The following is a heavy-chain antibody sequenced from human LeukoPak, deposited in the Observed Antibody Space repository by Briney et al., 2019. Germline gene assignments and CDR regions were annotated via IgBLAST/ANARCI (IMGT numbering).Heavy chain of an antibody. V-gene: IGHV3-15*01. J-gene: IGHJ4*02. Sequence: GGSLRLSCAASGFTFSNAWTSWVREAPGKGLEWVGRIKSKPDGGAIDYAAPVKGRFIISRDDSKDMLYLQMNSLKTEDTGVYYCTRDKLELRQFDYWGQGTLVTVSS. CDR3: TRDKLELRQFDY. CDR2: IKSKPDGGAI. CDR1: GFTFSNAW. D-gene: IGHD1-26*01.